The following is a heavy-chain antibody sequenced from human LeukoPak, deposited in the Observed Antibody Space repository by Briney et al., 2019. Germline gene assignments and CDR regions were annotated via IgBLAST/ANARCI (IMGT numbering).Heavy chain of an antibody. J-gene: IGHJ3*02. CDR2: ISGSGGST. D-gene: IGHD3-10*01. V-gene: IGHV3-23*01. Sequence: PGGSLRLFCAASVFTFNSYAMSWVRQAPGKGLEWVSAISGSGGSTYYADSVKGRFTISRDNSKNTLYLQMNSLRAEDTAVYYCAKSIRGLLWFGEPAFDAFDIWGQGTMVTVSS. CDR1: VFTFNSYA. CDR3: AKSIRGLLWFGEPAFDAFDI.